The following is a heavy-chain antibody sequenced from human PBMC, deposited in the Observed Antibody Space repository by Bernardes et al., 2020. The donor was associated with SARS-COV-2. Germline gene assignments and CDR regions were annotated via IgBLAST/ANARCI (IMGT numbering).Heavy chain of an antibody. CDR2: ISSSGSSI. Sequence: GGSLRLSCAASGFTFSDYYMSWIRQAPGKGLEWLSYISSSGSSIYYAASVKGRFTISRDNAKNSLYLQMSSLRAEDRVVYYCGRVPYSSSSGVDYWGQGTLVTVSA. CDR1: GFTFSDYY. V-gene: IGHV3-11*01. J-gene: IGHJ4*02. CDR3: GRVPYSSSSGVDY. D-gene: IGHD6-6*01.